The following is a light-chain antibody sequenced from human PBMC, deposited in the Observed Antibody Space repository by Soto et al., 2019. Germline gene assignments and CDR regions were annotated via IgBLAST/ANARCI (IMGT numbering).Light chain of an antibody. CDR3: QQRSNWPPIT. CDR2: GAS. Sequence: EIVLTQSPDTLSLSPGERATLSCRASQSVSSNLAWYQQKPGQAPRLLIYGASTRATGIPARFSGSGSGTDFTLTISSLEPEDFAVYYCQQRSNWPPITFGQGNDWRL. J-gene: IGKJ5*01. CDR1: QSVSSN. V-gene: IGKV3-11*01.